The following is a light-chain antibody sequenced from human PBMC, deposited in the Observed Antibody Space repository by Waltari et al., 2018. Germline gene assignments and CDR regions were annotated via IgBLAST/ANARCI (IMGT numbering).Light chain of an antibody. V-gene: IGLV2-8*01. CDR2: EVT. Sequence: QSALTQPPSASGSPGQSVTISCTGPRRDVGGYDYVSWYQQHPDKAPKLMIDEVTKRPSVVPDRFSGSKSGNTASLTVSGLQAEDEADYYCSSYAGSNLWVFGGGTKLTVL. CDR3: SSYAGSNLWV. J-gene: IGLJ3*02. CDR1: RRDVGGYDY.